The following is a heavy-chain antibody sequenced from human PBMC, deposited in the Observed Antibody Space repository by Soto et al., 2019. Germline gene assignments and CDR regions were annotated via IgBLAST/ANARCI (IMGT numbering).Heavy chain of an antibody. CDR1: GFSLSTSGVG. Sequence: QITLKESGPTLVKPTQTLTLTCTFSGFSLSTSGVGVGWIRQPPGKALEWLALIYWNDDKRYSPSLKSRLTNTKDTAKNQVVLTMTNMDPVDTATYYWAHRWWSNWFDPWGQGTLVTVSS. CDR2: IYWNDDK. D-gene: IGHD2-15*01. CDR3: AHRWWSNWFDP. V-gene: IGHV2-5*01. J-gene: IGHJ5*02.